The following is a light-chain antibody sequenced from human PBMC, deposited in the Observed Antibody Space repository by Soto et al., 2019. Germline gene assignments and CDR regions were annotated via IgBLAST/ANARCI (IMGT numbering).Light chain of an antibody. CDR2: SNS. CDR1: SSNIGSYT. V-gene: IGLV1-44*01. CDR3: AAWDDSLNGYV. Sequence: QSVLIQPPSASGTPGKRVTVSCSGGSSNIGSYTVNWNQQLPGAAPKLLIYSNSQRPSGVPDRFSASKSGTSASLAISGLQSEDEAEYYCAAWDDSLNGYVFGPGTKLTVL. J-gene: IGLJ1*01.